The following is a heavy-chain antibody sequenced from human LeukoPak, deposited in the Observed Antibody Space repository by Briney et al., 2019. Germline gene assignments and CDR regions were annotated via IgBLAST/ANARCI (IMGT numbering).Heavy chain of an antibody. CDR1: GFTFSSYW. CDR3: ATGSSSSPWYFDY. V-gene: IGHV3-74*01. D-gene: IGHD2-2*03. Sequence: GGSLRLSCAASGFTFSSYWMHRVRQAPGKGLVWVSRINSDGSSTSYADSVKGRFTISRDNSKNTLYLQMNSLRAEDTAVYYCATGSSSSPWYFDYWGQGTLVTVSS. J-gene: IGHJ4*02. CDR2: INSDGSST.